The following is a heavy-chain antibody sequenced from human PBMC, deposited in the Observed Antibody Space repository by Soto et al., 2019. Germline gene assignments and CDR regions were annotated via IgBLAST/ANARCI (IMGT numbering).Heavy chain of an antibody. CDR1: GFTFTRYS. Sequence: GSLRLSCAASGFTFTRYSMNWVRQAPGKGLEWVSSISSTTNYIYYGDSMKGRFTISRDNAKNSLYLEMNSLRAEDTAVYYCARESEDLTSNFDYWGQGTLVTVSS. J-gene: IGHJ4*02. CDR2: ISSTTNYI. V-gene: IGHV3-21*06. CDR3: ARESEDLTSNFDY.